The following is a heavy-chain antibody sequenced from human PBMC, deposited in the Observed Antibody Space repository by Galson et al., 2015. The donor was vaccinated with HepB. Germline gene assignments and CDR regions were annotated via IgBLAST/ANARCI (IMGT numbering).Heavy chain of an antibody. CDR2: ISSSSSYI. V-gene: IGHV3-11*06. CDR3: ARVVSGGSGSYAFDS. D-gene: IGHD3-10*01. Sequence: SLRLSCAASGFTFSDYYMSWIRQAPGKGLEWVSYISSSSSYIYYADSVKGRFTISRDNAKNSLYLQMNSLRAEDTAVYYCARVVSGGSGSYAFDSWGQGTLVTVSS. J-gene: IGHJ5*01. CDR1: GFTFSDYY.